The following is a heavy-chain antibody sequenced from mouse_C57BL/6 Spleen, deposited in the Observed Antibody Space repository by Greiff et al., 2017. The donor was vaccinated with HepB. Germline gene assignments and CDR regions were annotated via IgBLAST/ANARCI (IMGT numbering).Heavy chain of an antibody. CDR2: IYPSDSET. V-gene: IGHV1-61*01. CDR3: AREGSYGYAMDY. CDR1: GYTFTSYW. D-gene: IGHD1-1*02. Sequence: VQLQQPGAELVRPGSSVKLSCKASGYTFTSYWMDWVKQRPGQGLEWIGNIYPSDSETHYNQKFKDKATLTVDKSSSTAYMQLSSLTSEDSAVYYCAREGSYGYAMDYWGQGTSVTVSS. J-gene: IGHJ4*01.